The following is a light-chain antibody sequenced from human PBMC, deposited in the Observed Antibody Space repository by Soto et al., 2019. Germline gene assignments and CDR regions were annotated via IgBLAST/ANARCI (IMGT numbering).Light chain of an antibody. V-gene: IGKV3-20*01. Sequence: EIVLTQSPGTLSLSPGERATLSCRASQSVSSSYLAWYQQKPGQAPRLLIYGASSRATGIPDRFSGSGSGPEFTLTISRLEPEDFAVYYCQQYGGSTGTFGQGTKLEIK. CDR1: QSVSSSY. CDR3: QQYGGSTGT. J-gene: IGKJ2*01. CDR2: GAS.